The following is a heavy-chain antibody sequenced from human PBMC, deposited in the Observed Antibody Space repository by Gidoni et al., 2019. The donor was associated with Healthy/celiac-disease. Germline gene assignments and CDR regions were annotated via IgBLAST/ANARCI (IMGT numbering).Heavy chain of an antibody. V-gene: IGHV3-30-3*01. CDR2: ISYDGSNK. CDR1: GFTFSSYA. CDR3: ARDQGRA. Sequence: VQPGRSLRLSCAASGFTFSSYAMHWVRQAPGKGLEWVAVISYDGSNKYYADSVKGRFTISRDNSKNTLYLQMNSLRAEDTAVYYCARDQGRAWGQGTLVTVSS. J-gene: IGHJ5*02.